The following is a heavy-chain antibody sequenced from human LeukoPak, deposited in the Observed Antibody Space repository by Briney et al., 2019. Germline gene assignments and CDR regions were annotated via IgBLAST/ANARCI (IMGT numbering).Heavy chain of an antibody. D-gene: IGHD4-11*01. CDR2: IYESGNT. Sequence: SETLSLTCTVSGYSISSGYYWGWIRQPPGKGLEWIGNIYESGNTYYNPSLRSRVTISVDTSRNQFSLNLNSVTAADTAVYFCARDALGDDYSNYNWFDPWGQGSLVTVSP. CDR3: ARDALGDDYSNYNWFDP. V-gene: IGHV4-38-2*02. CDR1: GYSISSGYY. J-gene: IGHJ5*02.